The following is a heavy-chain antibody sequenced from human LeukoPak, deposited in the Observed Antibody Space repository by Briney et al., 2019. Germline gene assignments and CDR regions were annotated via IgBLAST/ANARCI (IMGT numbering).Heavy chain of an antibody. CDR3: ARPGSGYYPGAFDI. V-gene: IGHV3-7*01. Sequence: GGSLRLSCAASGFTFSSYWMSWVRQAPGKGLEWVANIKQDGSEKYYVDSVKGRFTISRDNAKNSLYLQMNSLRAEDTVVYYCARPGSGYYPGAFDIWGQGTMVTVSS. J-gene: IGHJ3*02. D-gene: IGHD3-22*01. CDR2: IKQDGSEK. CDR1: GFTFSSYW.